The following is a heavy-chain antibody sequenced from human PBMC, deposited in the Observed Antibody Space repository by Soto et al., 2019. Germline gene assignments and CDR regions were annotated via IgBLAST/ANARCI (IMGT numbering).Heavy chain of an antibody. V-gene: IGHV1-69*04. Sequence: SVKVSCKASGGTFSSYTISWVRQAPGQGLEWMGRIIPILGIANYAQKFQGRVTITADKSTSTAYMELSSLRSEDTAVYYCARDLAAVAGGRYFDYWGQGTLVTVSS. D-gene: IGHD6-19*01. J-gene: IGHJ4*02. CDR2: IIPILGIA. CDR1: GGTFSSYT. CDR3: ARDLAAVAGGRYFDY.